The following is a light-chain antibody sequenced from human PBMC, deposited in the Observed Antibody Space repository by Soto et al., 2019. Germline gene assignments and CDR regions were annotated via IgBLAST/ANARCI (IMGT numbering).Light chain of an antibody. CDR2: DTT. Sequence: QAVVTQEPSLTVSPGGTVTLTCGSSTGAVTGGHYPYWFQQKPGQAPRTLIYDTTNKHSWTPARFSGSLLGGNAALTLSGAQPEDEADYYCLLLYGSTRVFGGGTKLTVL. J-gene: IGLJ2*01. CDR3: LLLYGSTRV. V-gene: IGLV7-46*01. CDR1: TGAVTGGHY.